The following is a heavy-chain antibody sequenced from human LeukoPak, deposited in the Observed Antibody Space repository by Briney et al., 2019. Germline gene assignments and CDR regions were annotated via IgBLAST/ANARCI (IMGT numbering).Heavy chain of an antibody. CDR1: GGSIRSSYYY. Sequence: SETLSLTCTVSGGSIRSSYYYWGWIRQPPGKGLEWIGSIYYSGSTYYNPSLKSRVTISVDTSRNQFSLRLGSVTAADTAVYYCARHGIAVAGYYYGMDVWGQGTTVTVSS. J-gene: IGHJ6*02. CDR2: IYYSGST. V-gene: IGHV4-39*01. CDR3: ARHGIAVAGYYYGMDV. D-gene: IGHD6-19*01.